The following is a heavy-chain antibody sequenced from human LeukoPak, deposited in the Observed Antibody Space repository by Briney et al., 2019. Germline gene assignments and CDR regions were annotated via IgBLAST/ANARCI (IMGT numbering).Heavy chain of an antibody. J-gene: IGHJ6*02. CDR1: GGSISSSSYY. V-gene: IGHV4-39*07. CDR2: IYYSGST. Sequence: ASETLSLTCTVSGGSISSSSYYWGWIRQPPGKGLEWIGSIYYSGSTYYNPSLKSRVTMSVDTSKNQFSLKLSSVTAADTAVYYCARGVDSSGWWRGRGMDVWGQGTTVTVSS. D-gene: IGHD6-19*01. CDR3: ARGVDSSGWWRGRGMDV.